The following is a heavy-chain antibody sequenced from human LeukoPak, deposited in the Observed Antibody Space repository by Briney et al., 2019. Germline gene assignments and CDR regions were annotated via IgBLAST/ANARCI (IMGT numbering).Heavy chain of an antibody. Sequence: GGSLRLSCAASGFTFSNYWMHWVRQAPGKGLVWVSRINNDGSSTRYADSVKGRFTISKDNAKNTLYLQMNSLRAEDTAVYYCAKDSHAFDIWGQGTMVTVSS. CDR1: GFTFSNYW. CDR2: INNDGSST. J-gene: IGHJ3*02. CDR3: AKDSHAFDI. V-gene: IGHV3-74*01.